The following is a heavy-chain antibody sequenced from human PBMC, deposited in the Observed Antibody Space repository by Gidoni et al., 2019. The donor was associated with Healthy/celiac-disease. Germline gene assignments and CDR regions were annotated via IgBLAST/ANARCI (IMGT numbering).Heavy chain of an antibody. CDR1: GYTFTGYY. V-gene: IGHV1-2*02. CDR3: ARGRADWNYETGLFDY. Sequence: QVQLVQSVAEVKKPGASVTVSCKASGYTFTGYYMHWVRQAPGQGLEWMGWINPNSGGTNYAQKFQGRVTMTRDTSISTAYMELSRLRSDDTAVYYCARGRADWNYETGLFDYWGQGTLVTVSS. J-gene: IGHJ4*02. CDR2: INPNSGGT. D-gene: IGHD1-7*01.